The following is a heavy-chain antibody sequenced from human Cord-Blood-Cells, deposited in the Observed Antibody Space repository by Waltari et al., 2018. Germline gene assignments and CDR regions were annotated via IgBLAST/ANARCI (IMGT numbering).Heavy chain of an antibody. V-gene: IGHV1-69*01. D-gene: IGHD1-26*01. CDR3: ARAPPPLGSGSSAFDY. Sequence: QVQLVQSGAEVKKPGSSVKVSCKASGGTFSRYAISWVRQAPGQGLEWKGGIIPIFGTANYAQKFQGRVTITADESTSTAYMELSSLRSEDTAVYYCARAPPPLGSGSSAFDYWGQGTLVTVSS. CDR1: GGTFSRYA. CDR2: IIPIFGTA. J-gene: IGHJ4*02.